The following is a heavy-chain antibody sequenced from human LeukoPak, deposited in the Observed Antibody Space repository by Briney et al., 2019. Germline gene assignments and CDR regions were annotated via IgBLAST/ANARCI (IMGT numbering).Heavy chain of an antibody. D-gene: IGHD6-19*01. Sequence: PGGSLRLSCSASGFTFGDHAMHWVRQALGKGLEYVSAMSSNGDNTYYADPVKGRFTISRDNSKNTLYLQMSSLRTEDTAVYYCVKDRVAWLRDALGIWGQGTMVTVSS. CDR3: VKDRVAWLRDALGI. J-gene: IGHJ3*02. V-gene: IGHV3-64D*09. CDR1: GFTFGDHA. CDR2: MSSNGDNT.